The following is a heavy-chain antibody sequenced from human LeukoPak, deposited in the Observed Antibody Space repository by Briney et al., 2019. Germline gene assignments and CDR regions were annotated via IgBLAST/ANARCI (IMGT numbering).Heavy chain of an antibody. CDR3: ARDPSEGSYFDY. CDR1: GGSISSGGYY. J-gene: IGHJ4*02. Sequence: PSETLSLTCTVSGGSISSGGYYWSWIRQHPGKGLEWIGYIYYSGSTYYNPSLKSRVTISVDTSKNQFSLKLSPVTAADTAVYYCARDPSEGSYFDYWGQGTLVTVSS. V-gene: IGHV4-31*03. D-gene: IGHD3-10*01. CDR2: IYYSGST.